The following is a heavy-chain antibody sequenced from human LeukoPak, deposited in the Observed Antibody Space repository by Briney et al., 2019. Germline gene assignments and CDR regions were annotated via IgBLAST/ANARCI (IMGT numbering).Heavy chain of an antibody. CDR1: GYSISSGYY. D-gene: IGHD3-3*01. Sequence: SETLSLTCAVSGYSISSGYYWGWIRPPPGKGLEWIGSIYHSGSTYYNPSLKSRVTISVDTSKNQFSLRLSSVTAADTAVYYCARSFSGYYDFWSGYRSLYYWGQGTLVTVSS. CDR2: IYHSGST. J-gene: IGHJ4*02. V-gene: IGHV4-38-2*01. CDR3: ARSFSGYYDFWSGYRSLYY.